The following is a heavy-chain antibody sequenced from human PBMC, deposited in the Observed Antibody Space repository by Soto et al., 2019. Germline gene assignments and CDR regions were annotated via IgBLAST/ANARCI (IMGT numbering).Heavy chain of an antibody. CDR3: VEPGAYWTR. CDR2: FSGGRDTT. CDR1: GFTFSSYA. D-gene: IGHD1-1*01. J-gene: IGHJ4*02. Sequence: GSLRLSCVASGFTFSSYAMSWVRQAPGQRLEWVATFSGGRDTTWHADSVNGRFTVSRDNSKNILYLQLNILRVDDTALYYCVEPGAYWTRWGQGTLVTVSS. V-gene: IGHV3-23*01.